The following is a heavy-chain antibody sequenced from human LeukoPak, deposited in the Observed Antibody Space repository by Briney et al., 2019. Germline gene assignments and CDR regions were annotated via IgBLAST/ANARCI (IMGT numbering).Heavy chain of an antibody. V-gene: IGHV3-9*01. CDR3: VKGGFLEWLTPPYDAFDI. J-gene: IGHJ3*02. CDR2: IKWNSGNI. CDR1: GFTLNDYA. Sequence: PGRSLRLSCAASGFTLNDYAMHWVRQVPGKGLEWVSGIKWNSGNIGYADSVKGRFTISRDNAKNSLYLLMNSLRAEDTALYYCVKGGFLEWLTPPYDAFDIWGQGTMVTVSS. D-gene: IGHD3-3*01.